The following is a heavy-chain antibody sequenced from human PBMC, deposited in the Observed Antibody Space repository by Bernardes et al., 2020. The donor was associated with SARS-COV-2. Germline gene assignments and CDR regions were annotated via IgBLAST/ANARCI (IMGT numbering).Heavy chain of an antibody. CDR1: VFTLTYFY. Sequence: ASVKVSFQASVFTLTYFYMHWVRQAPGQGLEWMGRIDPSYGRTHYPHKFQDRVTMTSDTSTSSVYMDLSSLTSEDTAVYYCARAGGGAASIDVWGQGTLVTVSA. J-gene: IGHJ3*01. V-gene: IGHV1-46*01. D-gene: IGHD2-2*01. CDR3: ARAGGGAASIDV. CDR2: IDPSYGRT.